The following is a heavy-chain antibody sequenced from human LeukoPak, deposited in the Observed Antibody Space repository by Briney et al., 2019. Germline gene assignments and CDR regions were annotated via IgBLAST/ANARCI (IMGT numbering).Heavy chain of an antibody. V-gene: IGHV4-61*01. D-gene: IGHD5-18*01. CDR2: IYYSGST. CDR1: GGSVSSGSYY. J-gene: IGHJ4*02. CDR3: ARTGGYSYGFLDY. Sequence: SETLSLTCTVPGGSVSSGSYYWSWIRQPPGKGLEWIGYIYYSGSTNYNPSLKSRVTISVDTSKNQFSLKLSSVTAADTAVYYCARTGGYSYGFLDYWGQGTLVTVSP.